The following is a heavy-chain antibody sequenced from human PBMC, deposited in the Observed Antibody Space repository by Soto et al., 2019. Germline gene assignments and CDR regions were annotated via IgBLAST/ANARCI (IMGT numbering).Heavy chain of an antibody. CDR2: ISAYNGNT. V-gene: IGHV1-18*01. Sequence: ASVKVSYKASGYTFSRYGIMWVRQAPGQGLEWMGWISAYNGNTNSAEKLRGRLTMTTDASTTTAYMELRSLRSDDTAIYYCARDQGFRVVINSNWFDPWGQGTLVTVSS. J-gene: IGHJ5*02. D-gene: IGHD2-21*01. CDR3: ARDQGFRVVINSNWFDP. CDR1: GYTFSRYG.